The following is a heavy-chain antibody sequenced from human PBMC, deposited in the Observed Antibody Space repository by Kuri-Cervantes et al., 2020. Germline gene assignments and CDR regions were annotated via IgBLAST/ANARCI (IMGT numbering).Heavy chain of an antibody. CDR1: GFTFSSYW. V-gene: IGHV3-30-3*01. Sequence: GESLKISCVASGFTFSSYWMNWVRQAPGKGLEWVAVISYDGSNKYYADSVKGRFTISRDNSKNTLYLQMNSLRAEDTAVYYCARERWERSSSHDYYYYGMDVWGQGTMVTVSS. J-gene: IGHJ6*02. CDR3: ARERWERSSSHDYYYYGMDV. CDR2: ISYDGSNK. D-gene: IGHD1-26*01.